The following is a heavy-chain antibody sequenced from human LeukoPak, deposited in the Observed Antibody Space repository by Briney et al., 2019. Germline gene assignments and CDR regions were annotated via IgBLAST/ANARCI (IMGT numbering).Heavy chain of an antibody. Sequence: PGGSLRLSCAASGFTFSDYYMGWIRQAPGKGLEWFSYISTSGSTIYYADSVKGRFTISRDNAKNLLYLQMNSLRAEDTAVYYCARIMLSWREFDCWGQGTLVTVSS. CDR3: ARIMLSWREFDC. CDR1: GFTFSDYY. CDR2: ISTSGSTI. J-gene: IGHJ4*02. V-gene: IGHV3-11*01. D-gene: IGHD1-26*01.